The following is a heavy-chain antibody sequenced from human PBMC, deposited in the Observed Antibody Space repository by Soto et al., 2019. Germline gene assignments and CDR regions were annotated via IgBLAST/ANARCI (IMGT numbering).Heavy chain of an antibody. CDR1: GFTFDDYA. V-gene: IGHV3-9*01. D-gene: IGHD3-10*01. J-gene: IGHJ4*02. CDR2: INYNSVSI. CDR3: ATDIGVTEITGILDE. Sequence: EVRLVEYGGGLVQPGRSLRLSCADSGFTFDDYALHWVRPAPGKGLAWVSFINYNSVSIGYADSVRGRFTVSRDNAKKSLQLQMNCMRNEDTGYYMSATDIGVTEITGILDEWGRGTLVIVSS.